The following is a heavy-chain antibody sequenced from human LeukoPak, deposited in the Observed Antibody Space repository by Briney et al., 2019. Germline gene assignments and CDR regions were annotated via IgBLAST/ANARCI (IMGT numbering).Heavy chain of an antibody. CDR1: GGSFSGYY. J-gene: IGHJ5*02. CDR2: TNHSGST. Sequence: PSETLSLTCAVYGGSFSGYYWSCIRQPPGKGLEWIGETNHSGSTNYNPSLKSRVTISVDTSKNQFSLKLSSVPAADTAVYYCARGIIVVVPAAGGNWFDPWGQGTLVTVSS. D-gene: IGHD2-2*01. V-gene: IGHV4-34*01. CDR3: ARGIIVVVPAAGGNWFDP.